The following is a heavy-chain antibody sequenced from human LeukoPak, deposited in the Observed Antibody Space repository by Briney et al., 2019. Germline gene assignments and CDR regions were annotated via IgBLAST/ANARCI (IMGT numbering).Heavy chain of an antibody. V-gene: IGHV1-24*01. CDR3: ATVNTIFSLSAFDI. CDR2: FDPEDGET. Sequence: ASVKVSCKVSGYTLTELSMHWVRQAPGKGLEWMGGFDPEDGETIYAQKFQGRVTMTEDTSTDTAYMELSSLRSEDTAVYYCATVNTIFSLSAFDIWGQGTMVTVPS. D-gene: IGHD3-9*01. J-gene: IGHJ3*02. CDR1: GYTLTELS.